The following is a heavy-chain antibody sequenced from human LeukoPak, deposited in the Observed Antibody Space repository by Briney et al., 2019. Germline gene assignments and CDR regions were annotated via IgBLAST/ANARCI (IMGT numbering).Heavy chain of an antibody. CDR2: IYPGDSDS. Sequence: GESLKISCKGSENSFNNWIGWVRQMPGKGLEWMGVIYPGDSDSRYSPSFQGQVTISADKSVNTAYLQWSSLKASDTAMYYCARRGYYYDSSGYLPHDAFDIWGQGTMVTVSS. V-gene: IGHV5-51*01. CDR1: ENSFNNW. J-gene: IGHJ3*02. D-gene: IGHD3-22*01. CDR3: ARRGYYYDSSGYLPHDAFDI.